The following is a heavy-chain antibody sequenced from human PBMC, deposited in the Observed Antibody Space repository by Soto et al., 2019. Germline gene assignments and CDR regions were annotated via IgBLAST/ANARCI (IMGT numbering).Heavy chain of an antibody. CDR3: ARTLITIFGVATPHWFDP. V-gene: IGHV4-39*01. CDR1: GGSISSSSYY. D-gene: IGHD3-3*01. J-gene: IGHJ5*02. Sequence: SETLSLTCTVSGGSISSSSYYWGWIRQPPGKGLEWIGSIYYSGSTYYNPSLKSRVTISVDTSKNQFSLKLSSVTAADTAVYYCARTLITIFGVATPHWFDPWGQGTLVTVSS. CDR2: IYYSGST.